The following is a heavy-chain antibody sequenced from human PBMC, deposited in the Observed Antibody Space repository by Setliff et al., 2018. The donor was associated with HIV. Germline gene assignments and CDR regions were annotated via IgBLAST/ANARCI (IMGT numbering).Heavy chain of an antibody. CDR2: VNRGRRT. CDR3: AREIPYSYGGRGHPL. V-gene: IGHV4-34*08. Sequence: GSLRLSCAASGFTFSSAWMIWVRQPPGMGLEGIGEVNRGRRTNYNSSLKSRVTISIDTSRNQFSLTVSSVTAADTAVYYCAREIPYSYGGRGHPLWGQGTLVTVS. J-gene: IGHJ4*02. D-gene: IGHD3-22*01. CDR1: GFTFSSAW.